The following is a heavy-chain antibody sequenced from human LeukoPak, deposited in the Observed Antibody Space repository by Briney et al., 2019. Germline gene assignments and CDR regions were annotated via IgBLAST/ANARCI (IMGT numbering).Heavy chain of an antibody. V-gene: IGHV6-1*01. J-gene: IGHJ2*01. CDR1: GDSVSSSSAT. CDR3: ARDRGGGRRWYFDH. D-gene: IGHD2-21*01. CDR2: KYYKSKWYN. Sequence: SQTLSLTCAVSGDSVSSSSATWNWIRQSPSRGLEWLGRKYYKSKWYNDYAVSVKSRITISPDTSRNQFSLQLNSATPEDTAVYYCARDRGGGRRWYFDHWGRGTLVTVSS.